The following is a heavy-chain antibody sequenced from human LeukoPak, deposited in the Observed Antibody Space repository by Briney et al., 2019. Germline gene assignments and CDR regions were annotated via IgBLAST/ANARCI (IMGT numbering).Heavy chain of an antibody. Sequence: GGSLRLSCAASGFTVSSNYMSWVRQAPGKGLEWVAVISYDGSNKYYADSVKGRFTISRDNSKNTLYLQMNSLRAEDTAVYYCARVTSIVVVVAAPVDYWGQGTLVTVSS. CDR3: ARVTSIVVVVAAPVDY. V-gene: IGHV3-30-3*01. D-gene: IGHD2-15*01. J-gene: IGHJ4*02. CDR1: GFTVSSNY. CDR2: ISYDGSNK.